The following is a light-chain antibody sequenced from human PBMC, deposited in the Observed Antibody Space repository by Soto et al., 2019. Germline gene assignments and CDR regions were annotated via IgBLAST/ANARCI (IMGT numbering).Light chain of an antibody. CDR2: KAS. V-gene: IGKV1-5*03. CDR1: QTISSL. J-gene: IGKJ1*01. Sequence: DIQMTQSPSTLSVSVGDRFTMTCRASQTISSLLAWYQQKPGKAPKLLIYKASTLKSGVPSRFSGSGSGTEFTLTINSLQPDDFATYYCQQYSVYWTFGQGTKV. CDR3: QQYSVYWT.